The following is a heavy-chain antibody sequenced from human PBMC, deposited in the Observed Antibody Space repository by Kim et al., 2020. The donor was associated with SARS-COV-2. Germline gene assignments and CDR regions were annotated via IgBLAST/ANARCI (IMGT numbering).Heavy chain of an antibody. Sequence: SETLSLTCAVSGASVSDYYWGWVRQSPGKGLEWIGELTDSGNSNYNPSLKSRVIISVDTSKNTFSLNLTSVTAAATAVYYCARAILSSGTYTVWGQGA. J-gene: IGHJ4*02. CDR2: LTDSGNS. D-gene: IGHD1-26*01. CDR3: ARAILSSGTYTV. CDR1: GASVSDYY. V-gene: IGHV4-34*01.